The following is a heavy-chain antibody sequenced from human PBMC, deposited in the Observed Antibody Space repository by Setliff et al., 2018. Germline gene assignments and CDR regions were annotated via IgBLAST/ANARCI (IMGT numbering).Heavy chain of an antibody. Sequence: SETLSLTCAIYGESSSGYYWSWIRQSPGKTLEWIGEIMDGRDTVYNPSLNSRVTMSFDTSRNQFSLELSSVTAADTAVYYCARHATYYYGSGNLPFGHWAQGSLVTVSS. D-gene: IGHD3-10*01. V-gene: IGHV4-34*12. CDR1: GESSSGYY. J-gene: IGHJ1*01. CDR2: IMDGRDT. CDR3: ARHATYYYGSGNLPFGH.